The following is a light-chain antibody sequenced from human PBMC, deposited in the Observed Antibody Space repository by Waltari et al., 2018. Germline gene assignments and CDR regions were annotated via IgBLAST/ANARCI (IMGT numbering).Light chain of an antibody. Sequence: QSALTQPASVSGSPGQSITISCTGTSSDVGGYPYVSWYQHHPGKAPKLMIHYVNKRPSGVSNRVSGSKSCNTASLTISGLQAEDEADYYCSSYTTTSTFYVFGTGTKVTVL. J-gene: IGLJ1*01. CDR2: YVN. CDR1: SSDVGGYPY. CDR3: SSYTTTSTFYV. V-gene: IGLV2-14*03.